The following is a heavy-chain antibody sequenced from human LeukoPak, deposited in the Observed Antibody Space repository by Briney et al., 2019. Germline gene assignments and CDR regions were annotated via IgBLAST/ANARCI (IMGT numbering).Heavy chain of an antibody. D-gene: IGHD1-1*01. V-gene: IGHV3-30*04. CDR3: ARPRLAYYYYGMDA. J-gene: IGHJ6*04. CDR1: GFTFSTYP. Sequence: PGGSLRLSCAASGFTFSTYPMHWVRQAPGKGLEWVAVISGDGSNKYYADSVKGRFTISRDNSKNTLYLQMNSLRAEDTAVYYCARPRLAYYYYGMDAWGKGTTVTVSS. CDR2: ISGDGSNK.